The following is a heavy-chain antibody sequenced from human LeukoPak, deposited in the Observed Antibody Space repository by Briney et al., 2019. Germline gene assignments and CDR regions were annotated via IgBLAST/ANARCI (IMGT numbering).Heavy chain of an antibody. V-gene: IGHV3-21*01. CDR2: ISTSSSYM. J-gene: IGHJ4*02. CDR3: ARDLEDYNNYGEMGF. CDR1: GFTFSSYT. Sequence: GGSLRLSCAASGFTFSSYTMSWVRRAPGKGLEWVSPISTSSSYMYYGDSVKGRFTISRDNAKNSLYLQMSSLRAEDTAVYYCARDLEDYNNYGEMGFWGQGTLVTVSS. D-gene: IGHD4-11*01.